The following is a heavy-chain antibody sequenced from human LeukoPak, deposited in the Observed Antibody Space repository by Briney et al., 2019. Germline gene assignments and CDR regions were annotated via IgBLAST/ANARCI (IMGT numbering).Heavy chain of an antibody. CDR2: ISSSSSYI. V-gene: IGHV3-21*01. Sequence: GGSLRLSCAASGFTFSSYSMNWVRQAPGKGLEWVSSISSSSSYIYYADSVKGRFTISRDNAKNSLYLQMNSLRAEDTAVYYCARVTRYCSGGSCYWHYYYYYMDVWGKGTTVTVSS. D-gene: IGHD2-15*01. CDR3: ARVTRYCSGGSCYWHYYYYYMDV. J-gene: IGHJ6*03. CDR1: GFTFSSYS.